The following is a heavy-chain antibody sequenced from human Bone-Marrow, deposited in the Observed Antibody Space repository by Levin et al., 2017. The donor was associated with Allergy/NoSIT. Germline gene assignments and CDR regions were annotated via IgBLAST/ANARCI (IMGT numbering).Heavy chain of an antibody. CDR2: ISDSVST. CDR3: ARGRKWFGEFAY. Sequence: PSETLSLTCTVSGGSIGRYYWSWIRQPPGKGLEWIGYISDSVSTNYNPSLKSRVTISLDRSQNQFTLKLRSVTAADTAVYYCARGRKWFGEFAYWGQGTLVTVSS. J-gene: IGHJ4*02. CDR1: GGSIGRYY. D-gene: IGHD3-10*01. V-gene: IGHV4-59*01.